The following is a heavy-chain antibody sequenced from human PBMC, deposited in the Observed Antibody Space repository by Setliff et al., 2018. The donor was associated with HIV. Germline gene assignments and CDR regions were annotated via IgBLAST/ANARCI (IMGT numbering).Heavy chain of an antibody. Sequence: KPSETLSLTCTVSGGSISTYYWSWIRQSPGKGLEWIGYIYTSGSTRYNPSLKSRVIISLDTSQNQFSLKLSSVTAADTAVYHCARHRLYSSGWLFDYWARERWSPSPQ. J-gene: IGHJ4*02. V-gene: IGHV4-4*09. CDR2: IYTSGST. CDR1: GGSISTYY. CDR3: ARHRLYSSGWLFDY. D-gene: IGHD6-19*01.